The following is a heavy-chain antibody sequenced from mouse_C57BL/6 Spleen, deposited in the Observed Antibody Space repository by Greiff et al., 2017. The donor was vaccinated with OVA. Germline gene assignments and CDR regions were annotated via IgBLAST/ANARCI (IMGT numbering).Heavy chain of an antibody. D-gene: IGHD1-1*01. CDR2: IYPSDSAT. V-gene: IGHV1-61*01. CDR3: ARSRSRDY. Sequence: QVQLQQPGAELVRPGSSVKLSCKASGYTFTSYWLDWVKQRPGQGLEWIGNIYPSDSATHYNQKFKDKATLTVDKASSTAYMQLSSLTSEDSAVYDCARSRSRDYWGQGTTLTVSS. CDR1: GYTFTSYW. J-gene: IGHJ2*01.